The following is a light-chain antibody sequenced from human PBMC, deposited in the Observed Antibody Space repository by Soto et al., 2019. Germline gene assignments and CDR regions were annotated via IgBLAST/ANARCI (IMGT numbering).Light chain of an antibody. CDR3: AAWDDSLNGHV. J-gene: IGLJ1*01. Sequence: QALVTQPPSASGTPGQRVTISCSGRSSNIGSKTVNWYRQLPGTAPKLLIYDNNQRPSGVPDRFSGSKSGTSASLAISGLQSEDEADYYCAAWDDSLNGHVFGTGTKLTVL. CDR1: SSNIGSKT. CDR2: DNN. V-gene: IGLV1-44*01.